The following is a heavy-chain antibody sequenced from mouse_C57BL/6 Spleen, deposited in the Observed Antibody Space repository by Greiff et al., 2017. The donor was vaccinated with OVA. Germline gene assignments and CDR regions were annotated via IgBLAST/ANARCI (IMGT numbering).Heavy chain of an antibody. V-gene: IGHV1-80*01. J-gene: IGHJ2*01. CDR2: IYPGDGDT. CDR3: ARDGSSYNYFDY. D-gene: IGHD1-1*01. Sequence: VQRVESGAELVKPGASVKISCKASGYAFSSYWMNWVKQRPGKGLEWIGQIYPGDGDTNYNGKFKGKATLTADKSSSTAYMQLSSLTSEDSAVYFCARDGSSYNYFDYWGQGTTLTVSS. CDR1: GYAFSSYW.